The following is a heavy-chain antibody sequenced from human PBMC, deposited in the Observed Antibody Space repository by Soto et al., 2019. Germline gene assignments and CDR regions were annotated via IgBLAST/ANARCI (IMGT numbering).Heavy chain of an antibody. V-gene: IGHV4-31*03. CDR3: ARYYIDYYGMDV. CDR1: GGSISSGGYY. J-gene: IGHJ6*02. Sequence: SETLSLTCTVSGGSISSGGYYWSWIRQHPGKGLEWIGYIYYSGSTYYNPSLKSRVTISVDTSKNQLSLKLSSVTAADTAVYYCARYYIDYYGMDVWGQGTTVTVSS. CDR2: IYYSGST. D-gene: IGHD3-10*01.